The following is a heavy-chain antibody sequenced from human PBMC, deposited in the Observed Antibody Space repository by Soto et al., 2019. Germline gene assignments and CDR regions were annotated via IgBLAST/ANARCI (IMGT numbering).Heavy chain of an antibody. CDR3: ARGAGYCSGGSCYVRQGVY. J-gene: IGHJ4*02. Sequence: EVQLVESGGGLVQPGGSLRLSCAASGFTFSSYWMHWVRQAPGKGLVWVSRINSDGSSTSYADSVKGRFTISRDNAKNTRYLQMNSLRAEDTAVYYCARGAGYCSGGSCYVRQGVYWGQGTLVTVSS. D-gene: IGHD2-15*01. CDR1: GFTFSSYW. V-gene: IGHV3-74*01. CDR2: INSDGSST.